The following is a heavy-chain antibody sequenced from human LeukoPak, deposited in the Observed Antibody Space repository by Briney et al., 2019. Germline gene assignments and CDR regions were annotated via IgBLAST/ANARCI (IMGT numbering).Heavy chain of an antibody. Sequence: ASVKVSCKASGGTFSSYPISWVRQAPGQGLEWMGGIIPIFGTVNYAQKFQGRVTITADESTSTAYMELSSLRSEDAAVYYCARSLPLYGDYDYFDYWGQGTLVTVSS. J-gene: IGHJ4*02. V-gene: IGHV1-69*13. CDR1: GGTFSSYP. CDR3: ARSLPLYGDYDYFDY. CDR2: IIPIFGTV. D-gene: IGHD4-17*01.